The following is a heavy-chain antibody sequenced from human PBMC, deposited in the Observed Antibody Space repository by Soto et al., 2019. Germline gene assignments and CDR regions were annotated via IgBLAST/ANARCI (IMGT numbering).Heavy chain of an antibody. J-gene: IGHJ4*02. CDR1: GDSVSSNSAA. V-gene: IGHV6-1*01. D-gene: IGHD6-19*01. CDR2: TYYRSKWYN. Sequence: KQSQTLSLTCAISGDSVSSNSAAWNWIRQSPSRGLEWLGRTYYRSKWYNDYAVSVKSRITINPDTSKNQFSLQLNSVTPEDTAVYYCARAPFWRRSSGWIDFFDYWGQGTLVTVSS. CDR3: ARAPFWRRSSGWIDFFDY.